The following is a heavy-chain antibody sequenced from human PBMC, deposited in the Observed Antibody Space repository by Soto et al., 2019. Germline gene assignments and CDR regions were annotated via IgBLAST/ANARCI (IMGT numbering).Heavy chain of an antibody. J-gene: IGHJ6*04. CDR2: VFHTGPT. Sequence: SDTLSLTCNVSGDSISSSHWWTWARQAPGMGLEWIGEVFHTGPTNYNPSLKSRVTISMDKSKNLFSLKITSVTAADTAVYYCARAPTYYYYMDVWGKGSTVTVSS. CDR3: ARAPTYYYYMDV. V-gene: IGHV4-4*02. CDR1: GDSISSSHW. D-gene: IGHD3-16*01.